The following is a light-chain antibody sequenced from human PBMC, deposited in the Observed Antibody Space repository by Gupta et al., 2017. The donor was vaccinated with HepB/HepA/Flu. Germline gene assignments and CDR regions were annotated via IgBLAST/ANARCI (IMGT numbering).Light chain of an antibody. Sequence: DIVLTQTPPSLPVSPGGPASLSCRSSGSLLDRDDGNTYLDWYLQRPGQSPQLLIYLVSHRASGVPDRFSGSGSGTDFTLKISRVEAEDVGTYYCMQHIEFPLFDFGQGTRLEIK. CDR3: MQHIEFPLFD. V-gene: IGKV2-40*01. CDR2: LVS. J-gene: IGKJ2*01. CDR1: GSLLDRDDGNTY.